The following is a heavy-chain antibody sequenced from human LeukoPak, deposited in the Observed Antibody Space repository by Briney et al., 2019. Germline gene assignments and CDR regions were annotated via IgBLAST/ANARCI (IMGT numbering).Heavy chain of an antibody. J-gene: IGHJ4*02. CDR1: GFTFSSYA. CDR3: ATEYNYYDSSGYLDY. Sequence: GGSLRLSCAASGFTFSSYAMSWVRQAPGKGLEWVSGISGSGGSTYYADSVKGRFTISRDNSKNTLYLQMNSLRAEDTAVYYCATEYNYYDSSGYLDYWGQGTLVTVSS. V-gene: IGHV3-23*01. D-gene: IGHD3-22*01. CDR2: ISGSGGST.